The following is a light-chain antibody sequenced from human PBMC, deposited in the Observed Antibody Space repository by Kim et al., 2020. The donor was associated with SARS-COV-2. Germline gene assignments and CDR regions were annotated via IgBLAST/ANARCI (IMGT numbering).Light chain of an antibody. V-gene: IGKV3-15*01. CDR2: GTS. J-gene: IGKJ2*01. CDR1: QSVSSN. CDR3: QEYNNLPPDA. Sequence: EIVMTQSPATLSVSPGERATLSCRASQSVSSNLAWYQQKPGQAPRLLIYGTSTRATGIPARFSGSGSGTEFTLTISSLQSEDFAVYYCQEYNNLPPDAFGQGNKLE.